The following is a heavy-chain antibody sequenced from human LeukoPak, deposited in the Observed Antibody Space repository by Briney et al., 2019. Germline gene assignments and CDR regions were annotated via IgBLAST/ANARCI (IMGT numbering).Heavy chain of an antibody. J-gene: IGHJ4*02. CDR1: GVSIRSGSYY. CDR2: IYTSGTT. D-gene: IGHD3-22*01. Sequence: PSETLSLTCNVSGVSIRSGSYYWSWIRQPAGKGLEWIGRIYTSGTTNYNPSLKSRVTISVGTSKSQFSLKLSSVTAADTAVYYCARDSGDYYDSSGHLHSWGQGTLVTVSS. V-gene: IGHV4-61*02. CDR3: ARDSGDYYDSSGHLHS.